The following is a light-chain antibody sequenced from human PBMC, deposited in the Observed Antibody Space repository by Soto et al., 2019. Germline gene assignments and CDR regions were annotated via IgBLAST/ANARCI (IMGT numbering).Light chain of an antibody. J-gene: IGKJ1*01. V-gene: IGKV3-15*01. CDR3: HHYATSPRT. CDR1: QSVSSN. Sequence: EVGMTQSPATLSVSPGERATLSCRASQSVSSNLAWYQQKPGQTPRLLMYGASTRATGIPARFSGSGSGTDFTLSISRLEPEDFAVYYCHHYATSPRTFGQGTKVDIK. CDR2: GAS.